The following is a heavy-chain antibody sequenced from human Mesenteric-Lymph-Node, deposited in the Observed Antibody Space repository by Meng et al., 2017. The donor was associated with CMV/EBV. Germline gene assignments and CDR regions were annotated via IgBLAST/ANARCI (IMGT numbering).Heavy chain of an antibody. J-gene: IGHJ4*02. CDR1: GYTFTSYG. Sequence: SGYTFTSYGISWVRQAPGQGLEWMGWISAYNGNTNYAQKLQGRVTMTTDTSTSTAYMELRSLRSDDTAVYYCARDRKCSSTSCRFDYWGQGTLVTAPQ. D-gene: IGHD2-2*01. V-gene: IGHV1-18*01. CDR3: ARDRKCSSTSCRFDY. CDR2: ISAYNGNT.